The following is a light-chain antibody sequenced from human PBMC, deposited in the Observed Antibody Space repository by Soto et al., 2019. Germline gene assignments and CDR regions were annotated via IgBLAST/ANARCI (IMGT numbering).Light chain of an antibody. Sequence: QSALTQPASVSGSPGQSITISCTGTSSDVGGYNYVSWYQQHPGKAPKLMIYDVSNLPSGVSNRFSGSKSGNTASLTISGLQAEDEDDYYCSSYTSSSTPVVFGGGTKLTVL. CDR3: SSYTSSSTPVV. CDR2: DVS. V-gene: IGLV2-14*01. CDR1: SSDVGGYNY. J-gene: IGLJ2*01.